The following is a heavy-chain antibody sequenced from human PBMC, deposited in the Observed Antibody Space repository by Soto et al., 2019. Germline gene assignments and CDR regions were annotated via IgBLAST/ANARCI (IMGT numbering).Heavy chain of an antibody. CDR2: IYTDDTT. J-gene: IGHJ4*02. D-gene: IGHD6-6*01. CDR3: ASTEYSSSSTQFDY. V-gene: IGHV3-53*01. Sequence: EVQLVGSGGGLIQPGGSLRLSCAASGFTVSNNYMSWVRQAPGKGLEWIAVIYTDDTTYYADSMKGRFTVSRDNSKNTLYLHMNSLRAEDTAVYYCASTEYSSSSTQFDYWGQGTLVTVSS. CDR1: GFTVSNNY.